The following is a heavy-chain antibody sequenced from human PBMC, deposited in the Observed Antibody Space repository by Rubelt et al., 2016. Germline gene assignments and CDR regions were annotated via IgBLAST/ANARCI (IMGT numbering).Heavy chain of an antibody. J-gene: IGHJ4*02. CDR3: ARGAGGGNSAGY. Sequence: QVQLQESGPGLVKPSETLSLTCTVSGDSINNYYWSWIRQPPGKGLEWIGEITHTGSTNYNPTLKSRVTISVDTSKNQFFPKCDCGTAADKAVYYCARGAGGGNSAGYWGQGTRVTVSS. V-gene: IGHV4-59*12. CDR1: GDSINNYY. D-gene: IGHD4-23*01. CDR2: ITHTGST.